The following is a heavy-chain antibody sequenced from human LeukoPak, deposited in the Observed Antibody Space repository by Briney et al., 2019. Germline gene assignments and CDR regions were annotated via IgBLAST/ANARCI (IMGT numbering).Heavy chain of an antibody. J-gene: IGHJ4*02. D-gene: IGHD3-3*01. Sequence: ASVKVSCKASGDTFRSYGISWVRQAPGQGLEWMGRIIPSLGVTKYAQKFQGRATITADESTSTVYMELSSLRSDDSAVYYCARLPFLEWHIDYWGQGTLVTVSS. CDR3: ARLPFLEWHIDY. CDR1: GDTFRSYG. V-gene: IGHV1-69*04. CDR2: IIPSLGVT.